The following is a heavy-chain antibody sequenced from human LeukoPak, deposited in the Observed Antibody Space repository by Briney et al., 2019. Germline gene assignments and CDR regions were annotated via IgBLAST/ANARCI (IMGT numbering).Heavy chain of an antibody. J-gene: IGHJ6*02. D-gene: IGHD6-13*01. CDR1: GFTFSSYA. Sequence: GGSLRLSWAASGFTFSSYAMHWVRQAPGKGLEWVAVISYDGSNKYYADSVKGRFTISRDNSKNTLYLQMNSLRAEDTAVYYCARAIAAAGMAYYYYYYGMDVWGQGTTVTVSS. CDR3: ARAIAAAGMAYYYYYYGMDV. V-gene: IGHV3-30-3*01. CDR2: ISYDGSNK.